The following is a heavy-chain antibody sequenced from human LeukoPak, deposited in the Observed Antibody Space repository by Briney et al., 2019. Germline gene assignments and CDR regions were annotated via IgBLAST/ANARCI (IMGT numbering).Heavy chain of an antibody. CDR2: INPNSGGT. D-gene: IGHD2-2*01. Sequence: GASVTVSYKASGYTFTDYYIHWVRPAPGQGGEWMGWINPNSGGTNYAQKFQGRVTITRDTSIGTAYMELSRLRSDDTAVYYCARDHCTSNGCYEIYYYGMDVWGQGTTVTVSS. CDR1: GYTFTDYY. J-gene: IGHJ6*02. CDR3: ARDHCTSNGCYEIYYYGMDV. V-gene: IGHV1-2*02.